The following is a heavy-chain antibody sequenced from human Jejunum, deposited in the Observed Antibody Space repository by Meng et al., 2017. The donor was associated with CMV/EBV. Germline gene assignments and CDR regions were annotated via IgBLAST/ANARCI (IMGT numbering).Heavy chain of an antibody. CDR2: IYRGDDK. CDR1: GFSPSTSGEG. D-gene: IGHD1-26*01. V-gene: IGHV2-5*02. J-gene: IGHJ4*02. CDR3: AHFVGGYYPSRPDY. Sequence: ITLKVSGPTLVKPTQTLTLTCSFSGFSPSTSGEGVGWIRQPPGKALEWLALIYRGDDKRYSPSLNSRLTIAKDTSKNEVVLTLSNMGPADTGTYYCAHFVGGYYPSRPDYWGQGTLVTVSS.